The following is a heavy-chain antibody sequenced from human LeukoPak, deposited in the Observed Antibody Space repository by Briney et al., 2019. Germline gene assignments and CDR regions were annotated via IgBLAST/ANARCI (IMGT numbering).Heavy chain of an antibody. V-gene: IGHV4-61*02. D-gene: IGHD2-2*01. CDR1: GGSISSGSYY. CDR3: ARGYCSSTSCSLDY. J-gene: IGHJ4*02. Sequence: SQTLSLTCTVSGGSISSGSYYWRWIRQPAGKGLEWIGRIYTSGSTNYNPSLKSRVTISVDTSKNQSSLKLSSVTAADTAVYYCARGYCSSTSCSLDYWGQGTLVTVSS. CDR2: IYTSGST.